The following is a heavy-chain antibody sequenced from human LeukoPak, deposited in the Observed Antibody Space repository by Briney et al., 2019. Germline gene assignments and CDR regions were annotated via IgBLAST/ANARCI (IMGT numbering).Heavy chain of an antibody. CDR2: IYYSGST. CDR3: ARHGGSGFDP. CDR1: GGSISTYY. J-gene: IGHJ5*02. Sequence: SETLSLTCTVSGGSISTYYWSWIRQPPGKGLEWIGYIYYSGSTNYNPSLKSRVTISVDTSKNQFSLKLSSVTAADTAVYYCARHGGSGFDPWGQGTLVTVSS. V-gene: IGHV4-59*08.